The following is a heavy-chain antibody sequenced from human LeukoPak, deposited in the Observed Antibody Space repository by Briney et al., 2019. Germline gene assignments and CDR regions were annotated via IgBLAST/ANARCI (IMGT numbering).Heavy chain of an antibody. J-gene: IGHJ4*02. CDR3: TRLLPSSHHFFDS. Sequence: GGSLRLSCAVSGFTVSNDYMSWVRQAPGKGLEWVSVIYGGGSTYYADSVRGRFTISRDNSENTLYLQMDSLRAEGTAVHYCTRLLPSSHHFFDSWGQGTLVTVSS. D-gene: IGHD6-6*01. V-gene: IGHV3-53*01. CDR1: GFTVSNDY. CDR2: IYGGGST.